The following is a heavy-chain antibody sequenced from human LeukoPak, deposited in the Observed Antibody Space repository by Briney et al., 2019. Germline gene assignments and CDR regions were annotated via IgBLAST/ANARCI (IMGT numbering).Heavy chain of an antibody. CDR2: ISGSSSYI. CDR3: AKDGYYGSGSYYIYYYYYMDV. V-gene: IGHV3-21*04. Sequence: GGSLRLSCAASGFTFSSYSMNWVRQAPGKGLEWVSSISGSSSYIYYADSVKGRFTISRDNAKNSLYLQMNSLRAEDTAVYYCAKDGYYGSGSYYIYYYYYMDVWGKGTTVTISS. CDR1: GFTFSSYS. J-gene: IGHJ6*03. D-gene: IGHD3-10*01.